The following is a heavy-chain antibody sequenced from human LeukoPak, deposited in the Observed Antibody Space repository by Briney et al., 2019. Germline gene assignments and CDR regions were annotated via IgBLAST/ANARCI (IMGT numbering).Heavy chain of an antibody. Sequence: GGSLRLSCAASGFTFSNYWMSWVRQAPGKGLEWVANIKQDGSETYYGDSVKGRFTISRDNAKNSLYLQMNSLRAEDTAVYYCAKGQQSSGWSVSFDYWGQGTQVTVSS. CDR1: GFTFSNYW. D-gene: IGHD6-19*01. CDR2: IKQDGSET. J-gene: IGHJ4*02. CDR3: AKGQQSSGWSVSFDY. V-gene: IGHV3-7*03.